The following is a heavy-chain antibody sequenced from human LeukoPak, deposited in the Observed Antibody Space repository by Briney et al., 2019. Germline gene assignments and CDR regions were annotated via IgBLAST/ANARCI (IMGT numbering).Heavy chain of an antibody. J-gene: IGHJ4*02. CDR2: FDPEDGET. CDR3: ATVNSSGWYSSLYYFDY. D-gene: IGHD6-19*01. CDR1: GYTLTELS. Sequence: ASVKVSCKVSGYTLTELSMHWVRQAPGKGLEWMGGFDPEDGETIYAQMFQGRVTMTEDTSTDTAYMELGSLRSEDTAVYYCATVNSSGWYSSLYYFDYWGQGTLVTVSS. V-gene: IGHV1-24*01.